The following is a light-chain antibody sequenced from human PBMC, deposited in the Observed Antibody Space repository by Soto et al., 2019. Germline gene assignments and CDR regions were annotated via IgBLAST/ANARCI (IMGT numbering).Light chain of an antibody. Sequence: DIQMTQSPSTLSASVGDRVTITCRASQSISSWLAWYQQKPGKVPKLLIYDASSLESGVPSRFSGGGSGTDFTLTISSLQPEDFATYYCQQANSFPITFGQGTRLEIK. CDR1: QSISSW. CDR2: DAS. V-gene: IGKV1-5*01. CDR3: QQANSFPIT. J-gene: IGKJ5*01.